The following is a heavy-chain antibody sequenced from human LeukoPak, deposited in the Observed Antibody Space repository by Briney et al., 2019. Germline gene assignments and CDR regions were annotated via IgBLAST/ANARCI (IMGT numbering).Heavy chain of an antibody. J-gene: IGHJ4*02. CDR3: ARQKEMAKSHKNFDY. Sequence: SVKVSCKASGGTSSSYAISWVRQAPGQGLEWMGRIIPILGIANYAQKFQGRVTITADKSTSTAYMELSSLRSEDTAVYYCARQKEMAKSHKNFDYWGQGTLVTVSS. D-gene: IGHD5-24*01. V-gene: IGHV1-69*04. CDR2: IIPILGIA. CDR1: GGTSSSYA.